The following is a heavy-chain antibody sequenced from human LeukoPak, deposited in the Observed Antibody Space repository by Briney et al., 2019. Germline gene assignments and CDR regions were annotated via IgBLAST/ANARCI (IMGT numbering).Heavy chain of an antibody. Sequence: ASVKVSCKASGYTFTSYDINWVRQATGQGREWMGWMNPNSGNTGYAQKFQGRVTMTRNTSISTAYMELSSLRSEDTAVYYCARGYRPDRLRFLEWLLGYYFDYWGQGTLVTVSS. J-gene: IGHJ4*02. CDR3: ARGYRPDRLRFLEWLLGYYFDY. CDR2: MNPNSGNT. D-gene: IGHD3-3*01. CDR1: GYTFTSYD. V-gene: IGHV1-8*01.